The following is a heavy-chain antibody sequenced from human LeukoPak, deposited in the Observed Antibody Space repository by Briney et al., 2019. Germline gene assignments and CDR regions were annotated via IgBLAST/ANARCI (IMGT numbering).Heavy chain of an antibody. J-gene: IGHJ4*02. V-gene: IGHV1-69*05. CDR2: IIPIFGTA. CDR1: GGTFSSYA. CDR3: ARDSGVEQQLDY. Sequence: SVKVSCKASGGTFSSYAISWVRQAPGQGLEWMGGIIPIFGTANYAQKFQGRVTITTDESTSTAYMELSSLRSEDTAVYYCARDSGVEQQLDYWGQGTLVTVSS. D-gene: IGHD6-13*01.